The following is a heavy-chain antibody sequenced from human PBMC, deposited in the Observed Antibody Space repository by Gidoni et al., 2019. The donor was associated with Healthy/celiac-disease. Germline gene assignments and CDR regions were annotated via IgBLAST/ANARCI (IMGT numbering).Heavy chain of an antibody. J-gene: IGHJ3*02. Sequence: QVQLVESGGGVVQPGRSLRLSCAASGFTFSSDGMHWVRQASGKGLEWLAVISYDGSNKDYADSVKGRFTISRDKSKNTLYLQMNSLRAEDTAVYYCARDAMIQGSAFDIWGQGTMVTVSS. CDR2: ISYDGSNK. CDR3: ARDAMIQGSAFDI. D-gene: IGHD5-18*01. V-gene: IGHV3-30*03. CDR1: GFTFSSDG.